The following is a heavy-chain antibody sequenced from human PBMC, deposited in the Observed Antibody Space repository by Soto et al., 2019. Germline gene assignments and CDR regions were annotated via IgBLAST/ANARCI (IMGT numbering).Heavy chain of an antibody. V-gene: IGHV2-26*01. CDR3: ARSLMITFGGVVTYAAFDI. D-gene: IGHD3-16*01. J-gene: IGHJ3*02. CDR1: GFSLSNARMG. Sequence: FGPTLVNPTETLTLTCTVSGFSLSNARMGVSWIRQPPGKALEWLAHIFSNDEKSYSTFLKSRLTISKDTSKSQVVLTMTNMDPVDTATYYCARSLMITFGGVVTYAAFDIWGQGTMVTV. CDR2: IFSNDEK.